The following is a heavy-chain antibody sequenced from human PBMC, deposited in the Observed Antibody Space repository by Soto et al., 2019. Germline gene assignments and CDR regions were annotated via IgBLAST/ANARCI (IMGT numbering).Heavy chain of an antibody. Sequence: QVQLVQDGAEVKMPGASVKVSCKASGYTFAGYGLAWVRQAPGQGLEWMGWISAYNGNTLYAQKFQDRVTMTTDTSTITAYMELRSLRSDDTAVYFCARPSGSYADYALSLKYWGQGTLVTVSS. V-gene: IGHV1-18*01. J-gene: IGHJ4*02. CDR3: ARPSGSYADYALSLKY. D-gene: IGHD2-15*01. CDR1: GYTFAGYG. CDR2: ISAYNGNT.